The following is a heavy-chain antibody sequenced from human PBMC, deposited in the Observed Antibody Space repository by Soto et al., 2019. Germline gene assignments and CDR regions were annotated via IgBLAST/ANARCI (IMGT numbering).Heavy chain of an antibody. CDR1: GGSISNYY. CDR2: IYYSGST. V-gene: IGHV4-59*01. D-gene: IGHD6-13*01. CDR3: SRGGSSGYPSLDY. Sequence: PSETLSLTCAVSGGSISNYYWSWIRQPPGKGLEWIGYIYYSGSTSYNPSLKSRVTISVDTSKNQFSLKLNSVTAANTAVYYCSRGGSSGYPSLDYWGQGTLVTVSS. J-gene: IGHJ4*02.